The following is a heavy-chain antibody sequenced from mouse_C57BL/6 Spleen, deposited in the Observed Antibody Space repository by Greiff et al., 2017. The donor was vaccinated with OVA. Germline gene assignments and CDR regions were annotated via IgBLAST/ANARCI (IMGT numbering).Heavy chain of an antibody. CDR3: ARGDSSTVVAEGYYFDY. J-gene: IGHJ2*01. D-gene: IGHD1-1*01. CDR1: GYSFTDYN. CDR2: INPNYGTT. Sequence: EVQLQQSGPELVKPGASVKISCKASGYSFTDYNMNWVKQSNGKSLEWIGVINPNYGTTSYNQKFKGKATLTVDQSSSTAYMQLNSLTSEDSAVYYCARGDSSTVVAEGYYFDYWGQGTTLTVSS. V-gene: IGHV1-39*01.